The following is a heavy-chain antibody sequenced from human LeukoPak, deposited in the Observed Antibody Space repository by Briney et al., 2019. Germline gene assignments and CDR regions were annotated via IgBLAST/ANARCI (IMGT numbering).Heavy chain of an antibody. CDR1: GFTLRSFG. D-gene: IGHD3-10*01. Sequence: PGGSLRLSCAASGFTLRSFGMHWVRQAPGKGLEWVAVISYDGSNKYYADSVKGRFTISRDNSKNTLYLQMNSLRAEDTAVYYCAREVRNPSGRGAFDIWGQGTMVTVSS. J-gene: IGHJ3*02. CDR2: ISYDGSNK. V-gene: IGHV3-30*03. CDR3: AREVRNPSGRGAFDI.